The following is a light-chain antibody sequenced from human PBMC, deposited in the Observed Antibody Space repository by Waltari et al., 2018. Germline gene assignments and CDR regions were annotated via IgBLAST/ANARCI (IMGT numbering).Light chain of an antibody. Sequence: QSALTPPPPASGSPGQSAPIPCTGTRSAVCAYTYVPWYQQHPGKAPKLIIYEVTTRPSGVPDRFSGSKSGDTASLTVSGLQVEDEADYYCSSYAGSNNFVFGTGTKVTVL. CDR2: EVT. CDR3: SSYAGSNNFV. J-gene: IGLJ1*01. V-gene: IGLV2-8*01. CDR1: RSAVCAYTY.